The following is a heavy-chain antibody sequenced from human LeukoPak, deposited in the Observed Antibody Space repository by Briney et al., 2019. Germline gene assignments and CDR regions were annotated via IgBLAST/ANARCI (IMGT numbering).Heavy chain of an antibody. Sequence: PGGSLRLSCEASRFTFDTYWMNWVRQAPGKGPEWVANIKPDGSKTYYVDSVKGRFTISRDNAKNSLYLQMNSLRPEDTAVYYCARGQIVLGWWGRPYYFDYWGQGTLVTVSS. D-gene: IGHD2-21*02. J-gene: IGHJ4*02. CDR3: ARGQIVLGWWGRPYYFDY. CDR2: IKPDGSKT. CDR1: RFTFDTYW. V-gene: IGHV3-7*01.